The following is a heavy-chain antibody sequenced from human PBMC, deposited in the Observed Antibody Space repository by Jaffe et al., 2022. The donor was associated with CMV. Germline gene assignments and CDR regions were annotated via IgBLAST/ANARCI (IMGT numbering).Heavy chain of an antibody. CDR3: AKSFVRRVPNYYDSSGYEAGGIYYGMDV. V-gene: IGHV3-9*01. CDR2: ISWNSGSI. Sequence: EVQLVESGGGLVQPGRSLRLSCAASGFTFDDYAMHWVRQAPGKGLEWVSGISWNSGSIGYADSVKGRFTISRDNAKNSLYLQMNSLRAEDTALYYCAKSFVRRVPNYYDSSGYEAGGIYYGMDVWGQGTTVTVSS. J-gene: IGHJ6*02. D-gene: IGHD3-22*01. CDR1: GFTFDDYA.